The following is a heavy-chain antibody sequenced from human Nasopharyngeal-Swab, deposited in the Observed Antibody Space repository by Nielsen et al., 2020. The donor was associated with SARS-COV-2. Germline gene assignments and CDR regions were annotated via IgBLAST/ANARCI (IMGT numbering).Heavy chain of an antibody. CDR3: ARGLSGIVPAPILGLGPFYSYYYMDV. J-gene: IGHJ6*03. V-gene: IGHV4-34*01. Sequence: WIRQPPGKGLEWIAEVNHSGSTNYNPSLKSRVTISVDTSKNQFSPKLSSVTAADTAVYYCARGLSGIVPAPILGLGPFYSYYYMDVWGKGTTVTVSS. CDR2: VNHSGST. D-gene: IGHD2-2*01.